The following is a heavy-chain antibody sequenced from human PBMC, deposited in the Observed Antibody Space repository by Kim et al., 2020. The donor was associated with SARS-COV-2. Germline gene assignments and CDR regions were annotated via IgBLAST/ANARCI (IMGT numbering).Heavy chain of an antibody. Sequence: ASVKVSCKASGYTFTGYYMHWVRQAPGQGLEWMGRINPNSGGTNYAQKFQGRVTMTRDTSISTAYMELSRLRSDDTAVYYCARVRTSDILTGYARVAAFDVWGQGTMVTVSS. CDR2: INPNSGGT. J-gene: IGHJ3*01. V-gene: IGHV1-2*06. CDR1: GYTFTGYY. CDR3: ARVRTSDILTGYARVAAFDV. D-gene: IGHD3-9*01.